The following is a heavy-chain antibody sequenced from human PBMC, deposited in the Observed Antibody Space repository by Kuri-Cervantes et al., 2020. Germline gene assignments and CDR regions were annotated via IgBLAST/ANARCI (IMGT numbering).Heavy chain of an antibody. V-gene: IGHV4-31*03. CDR1: GGSISSGGYY. D-gene: IGHD4-17*01. CDR3: ASMTTGNFDY. Sequence: SETLSLTCTVSGGSISSGGYYWSWIRQHPGKGLEWIGYIYYSGSTYYNPSLKSRVTISVDTSKNQFSLKLSSVTAVDTAVYYCASMTTGNFDYWGQGTLVTVSS. J-gene: IGHJ4*02. CDR2: IYYSGST.